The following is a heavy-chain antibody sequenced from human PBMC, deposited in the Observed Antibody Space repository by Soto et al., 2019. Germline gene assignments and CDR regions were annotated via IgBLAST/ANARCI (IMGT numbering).Heavy chain of an antibody. Sequence: ASVKVSCKASGYTFTSYDINWARQATGQGLEWMGWMNPNSGNTGYAQKFQGRVTMTRNTSISTAYMELSSLRSEDTAVYYCARGSIYYDRNYGMDVWGQGTTVTVS. J-gene: IGHJ6*02. CDR3: ARGSIYYDRNYGMDV. CDR1: GYTFTSYD. D-gene: IGHD3-22*01. V-gene: IGHV1-8*01. CDR2: MNPNSGNT.